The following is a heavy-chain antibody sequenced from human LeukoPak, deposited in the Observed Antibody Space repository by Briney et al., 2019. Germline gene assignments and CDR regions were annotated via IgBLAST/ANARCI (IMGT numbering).Heavy chain of an antibody. J-gene: IGHJ3*01. Sequence: VGALRLSCLASGFSFSNTWMNWVRQAPGKGLDWVARSRNKCDGGPTDYAAPVKGRFTISRDDSKNTMYLQMNSLKAEDTAVYYCARVWYYAFDLSGQGTMVTVSS. CDR1: GFSFSNTW. V-gene: IGHV3-15*07. CDR3: ARVWYYAFDL. D-gene: IGHD6-13*01. CDR2: SRNKCDGGPT.